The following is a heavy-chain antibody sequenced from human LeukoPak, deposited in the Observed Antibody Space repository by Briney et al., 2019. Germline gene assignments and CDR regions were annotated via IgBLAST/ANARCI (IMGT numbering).Heavy chain of an antibody. V-gene: IGHV4-38-2*02. Sequence: SETLSLTCSVSGYSISSGYYWGWIRQPPGKGLEWIGTFYHSGSTYYNPSLKSRVTISVDTSKNQFSLKLRSVTAADTAVYYCARDRGYYDSSGYYFAYWGQGTLVTVSS. CDR3: ARDRGYYDSSGYYFAY. D-gene: IGHD3-22*01. CDR2: FYHSGST. J-gene: IGHJ4*02. CDR1: GYSISSGYY.